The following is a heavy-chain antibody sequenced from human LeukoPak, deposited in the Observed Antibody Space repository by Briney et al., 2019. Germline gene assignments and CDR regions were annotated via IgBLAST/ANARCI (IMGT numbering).Heavy chain of an antibody. J-gene: IGHJ6*03. Sequence: ASVKVSCKASGYTFTGYYMHWVRQAPGQGLEWMGWINPNSGGTNYAQKFQGRVTMTRDTSISTAYMELSSLRSEDTAVYYCARARRDIVVVPAASHYYYYYMDVWGKGTTVTVSS. CDR3: ARARRDIVVVPAASHYYYYYMDV. D-gene: IGHD2-2*01. CDR1: GYTFTGYY. V-gene: IGHV1-2*02. CDR2: INPNSGGT.